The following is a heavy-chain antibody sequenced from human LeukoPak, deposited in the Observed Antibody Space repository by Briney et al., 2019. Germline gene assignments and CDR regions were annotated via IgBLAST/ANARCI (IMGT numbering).Heavy chain of an antibody. CDR1: GFTFSSYG. CDR2: IWYDGSNK. J-gene: IGHJ6*02. CDR3: ARGGKSWYSSSFYYYYGMDV. Sequence: GGSLRLSCAASGFTFSSYGMHWVRQAPGKGLEWVAVIWYDGSNKYYADPVKGRFTISRDNSKNTLYLQMNSLRAEDTAVYYCARGGKSWYSSSFYYYYGMDVWGQGTTVTVSS. D-gene: IGHD6-13*01. V-gene: IGHV3-33*01.